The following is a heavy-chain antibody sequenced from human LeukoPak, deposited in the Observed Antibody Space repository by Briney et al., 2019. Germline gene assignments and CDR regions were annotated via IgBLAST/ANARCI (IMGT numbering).Heavy chain of an antibody. CDR1: GFTFSSYA. Sequence: GRSLRLSCAASGFTFSSYAMHWVRPAPGKGLEWVAVISYGVSNKYYADSVKGRFTISGDNSKNTLYLQMNSLRAEDTGVYYCARDRQLWLPDYYYYYGMDVWGKGTTVTVS. CDR3: ARDRQLWLPDYYYYYGMDV. D-gene: IGHD5-18*01. V-gene: IGHV3-30*04. CDR2: ISYGVSNK. J-gene: IGHJ6*04.